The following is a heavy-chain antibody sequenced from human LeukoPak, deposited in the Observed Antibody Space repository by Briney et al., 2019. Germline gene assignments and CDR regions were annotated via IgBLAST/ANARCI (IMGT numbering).Heavy chain of an antibody. Sequence: GGSLRLSCAASGFTFSSYGMHWVRQAPGKGLEWVAVISYDGSNKYYADSVNGRFTISRDNSKNTLYLEMNTLRVEDTAVYYCAMYSSAWYAVYWGQGTLVTVSS. CDR1: GFTFSSYG. J-gene: IGHJ4*02. CDR3: AMYSSAWYAVY. D-gene: IGHD6-19*01. CDR2: ISYDGSNK. V-gene: IGHV3-30*03.